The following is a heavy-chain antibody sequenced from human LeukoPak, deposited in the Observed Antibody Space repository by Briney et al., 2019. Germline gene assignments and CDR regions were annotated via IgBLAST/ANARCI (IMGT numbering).Heavy chain of an antibody. V-gene: IGHV4-4*07. CDR3: ARDGGGTGRPFDF. CDR1: GGSISIYY. J-gene: IGHJ4*02. CDR2: IYNTGST. D-gene: IGHD1-26*01. Sequence: SETLSLTCTVSGGSISIYYWNWIRQPAGKGLEWIGRIYNTGSTNYNPSHKSRVTMSVDTSNNRLSLNLSPVTAADTAVYYCARDGGGTGRPFDFWGQGTLVTVSS.